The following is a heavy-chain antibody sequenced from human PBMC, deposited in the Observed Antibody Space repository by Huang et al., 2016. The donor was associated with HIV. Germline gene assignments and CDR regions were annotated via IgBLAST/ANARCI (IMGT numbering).Heavy chain of an antibody. CDR3: ARDHHDFWRGYRRMYFFDH. CDR2: IDYSGST. V-gene: IGHV4-59*11. Sequence: QVQLQESGPGLVKPSETLSLTCTVSGGSISTHYWSWIRQPPGKGLEWIGIIDYSGSTNYSPPRKSRVTILLDTAKNQFSLRVNSVTAADTAMYYCARDHHDFWRGYRRMYFFDHWGQGTLVTVSS. J-gene: IGHJ4*02. CDR1: GGSISTHY. D-gene: IGHD3-3*01.